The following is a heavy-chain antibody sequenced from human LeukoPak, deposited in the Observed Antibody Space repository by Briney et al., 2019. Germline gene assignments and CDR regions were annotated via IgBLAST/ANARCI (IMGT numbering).Heavy chain of an antibody. D-gene: IGHD6-13*01. Sequence: SETLSLTCTVSGGSISSHYWIWIRQPPGKGLEWIGYIYYSGSTNYNPSLKSRVTISVDTSKNQFSLKLSSVTAADTAVYYCARVAAAGIYYYYYYMDVWGKGTTVTVSS. CDR3: ARVAAAGIYYYYYYMDV. V-gene: IGHV4-59*11. CDR1: GGSISSHY. CDR2: IYYSGST. J-gene: IGHJ6*03.